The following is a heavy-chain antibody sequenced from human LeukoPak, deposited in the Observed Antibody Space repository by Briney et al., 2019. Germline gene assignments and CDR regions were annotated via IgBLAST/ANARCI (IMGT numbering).Heavy chain of an antibody. J-gene: IGHJ4*02. V-gene: IGHV1-18*01. CDR3: ARATYGYYGSGTQLEGVDY. Sequence: ASVKVSCKASGYTFTNYGISWVRQAPGQGLEWMGWISSYTDTNYAQNLQGRVTMTTDTSTITAYMELRSLRSDDTAVYYCARATYGYYGSGTQLEGVDYWGQGTLVTVSS. CDR1: GYTFTNYG. D-gene: IGHD3-10*01. CDR2: ISSYTDT.